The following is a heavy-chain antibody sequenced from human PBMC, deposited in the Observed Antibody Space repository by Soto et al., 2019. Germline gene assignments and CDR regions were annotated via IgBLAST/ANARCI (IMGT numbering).Heavy chain of an antibody. CDR1: GGSINSATNY. Sequence: PSETLSLTCTVSGGSINSATNYWSWIRQHPVKGLEWIGYIYYSGTTYYNPSLKSRVKLSLDTSKNQFSLRLSSVTAADTAVYYCARVPDRWGQGTLVTVSS. J-gene: IGHJ5*02. V-gene: IGHV4-31*03. CDR2: IYYSGTT. D-gene: IGHD2-2*01. CDR3: ARVPDR.